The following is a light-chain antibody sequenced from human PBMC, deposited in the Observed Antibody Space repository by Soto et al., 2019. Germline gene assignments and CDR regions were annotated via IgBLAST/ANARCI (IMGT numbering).Light chain of an antibody. J-gene: IGLJ2*01. CDR1: SSNIGAGYD. CDR2: GNS. V-gene: IGLV1-40*01. Sequence: QSVLAQPPSVSGAPGQRATISCTGSSSNIGAGYDVHWYQQLPGTAPKLLIYGNSNRPSGVPDRFSGSKSDTSASLAITGLHAEDEADYYCQSYDSSLSVVFGGGTKVTVL. CDR3: QSYDSSLSVV.